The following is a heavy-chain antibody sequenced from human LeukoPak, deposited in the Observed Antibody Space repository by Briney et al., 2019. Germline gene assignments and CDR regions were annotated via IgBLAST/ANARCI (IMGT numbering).Heavy chain of an antibody. V-gene: IGHV1-18*01. CDR2: ISGYNGHT. J-gene: IGHJ4*02. Sequence: ASVKVSCKASGYTFTNYGISWVRQAPGQGLEWMGWISGYNGHTKYAQKFQGRVTMTTDTSTSTGYMELRSLRSDDTAVYYCARSGHRRYYYASGPDYWGQGTLVAVSS. CDR1: GYTFTNYG. D-gene: IGHD3-10*01. CDR3: ARSGHRRYYYASGPDY.